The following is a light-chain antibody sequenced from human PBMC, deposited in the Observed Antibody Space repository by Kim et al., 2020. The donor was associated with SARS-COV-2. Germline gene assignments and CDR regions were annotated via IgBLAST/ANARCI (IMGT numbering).Light chain of an antibody. CDR3: CSFAGSTSYV. J-gene: IGLJ1*01. CDR2: QVN. V-gene: IGLV2-23*02. Sequence: QSALTQPASVSGSPGQSITISCTGTSSDVGSYILVSWYQQHPGKAPKLLIYQVNERPSGVSNRFSGSKSGNTASLTISGLQAEDEADYYCCSFAGSTSYVFGNGTKVTVL. CDR1: SSDVGSYIL.